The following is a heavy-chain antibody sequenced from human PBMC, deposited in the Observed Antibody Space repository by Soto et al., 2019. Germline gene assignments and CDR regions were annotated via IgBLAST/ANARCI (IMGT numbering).Heavy chain of an antibody. CDR1: GVTISGYW. CDR2: ISSDGSRT. Sequence: EVQLVESGGDLVQPGGSLRLSCAASGVTISGYWMHWVRQAPGKGLVWVSRISSDGSRTDYADSVKGRFTISRDNAMNTVHLQLNRLRVEDTAVYYCASSCCREQNWFDPWGQGTLVTVSS. CDR3: ASSCCREQNWFDP. V-gene: IGHV3-74*01. D-gene: IGHD2-15*01. J-gene: IGHJ5*02.